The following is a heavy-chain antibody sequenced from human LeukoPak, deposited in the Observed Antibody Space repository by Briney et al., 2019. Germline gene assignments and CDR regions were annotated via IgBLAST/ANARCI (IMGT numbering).Heavy chain of an antibody. J-gene: IGHJ4*02. D-gene: IGHD6-19*01. V-gene: IGHV1-8*01. Sequence: GASVKVSCKASGYTFTSCDINWVRQATGQGLEWMGWMNSNSGNTGYGQSFQGRITMTRDISIGTAYMELSNLTSEDTAIYYCTRGSSGRRDNWGQGTLVTVSA. CDR1: GYTFTSCD. CDR3: TRGSSGRRDN. CDR2: MNSNSGNT.